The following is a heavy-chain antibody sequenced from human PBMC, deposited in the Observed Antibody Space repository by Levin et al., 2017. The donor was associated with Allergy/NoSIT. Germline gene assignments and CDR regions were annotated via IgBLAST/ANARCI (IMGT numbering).Heavy chain of an antibody. V-gene: IGHV1-2*02. J-gene: IGHJ6*02. Sequence: PAASVKVSCKASGYTFTGYYMHWVRQAPGQGLEWMGWINPNNGDTNYAQKFQGRVTMTRDTSLSIAYMALSRLRSDDTAVYFCARDTSNYDYAMNVWGQGTTVTVSS. D-gene: IGHD3-10*01. CDR3: ARDTSNYDYAMNV. CDR2: INPNNGDT. CDR1: GYTFTGYY.